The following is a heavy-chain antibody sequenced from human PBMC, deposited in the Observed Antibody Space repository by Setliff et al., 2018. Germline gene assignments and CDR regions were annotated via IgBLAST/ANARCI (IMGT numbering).Heavy chain of an antibody. Sequence: GASVKVSCKASGYTFTTYAMGWIRQVPGQGFEWMGWINTNTGNPIYVQGFTGRFVFSLDTSVSTAYLHISGLKAEDTAVYYCARASRFGTVVYKGDYYMDVWGKGTTVTVSS. CDR2: INTNTGNP. V-gene: IGHV7-4-1*02. CDR3: ARASRFGTVVYKGDYYMDV. CDR1: GYTFTTYA. D-gene: IGHD3-10*01. J-gene: IGHJ6*03.